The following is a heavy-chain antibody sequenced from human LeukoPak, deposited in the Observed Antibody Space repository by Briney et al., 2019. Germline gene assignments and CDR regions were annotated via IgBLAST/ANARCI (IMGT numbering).Heavy chain of an antibody. CDR1: GGSISSYY. Sequence: PSETLSLTCTVSGGSISSYYWGWIRQPPGKGLEWIGSIYYSGSTYYNPSLKSRVTISVDTSKNQFSLKLSSVTAADTAVYYCASYPYDEPGAEWFDPWGQGTLVTVSS. CDR3: ASYPYDEPGAEWFDP. J-gene: IGHJ5*02. CDR2: IYYSGST. V-gene: IGHV4-39*01. D-gene: IGHD1-1*01.